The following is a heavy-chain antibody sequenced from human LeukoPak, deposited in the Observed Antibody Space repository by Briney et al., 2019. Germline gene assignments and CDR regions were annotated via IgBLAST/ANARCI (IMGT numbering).Heavy chain of an antibody. D-gene: IGHD3-22*01. CDR3: AREPRGHQTQYYYDSSGHNWFDP. V-gene: IGHV3-11*01. CDR1: GFTFSDYY. CDR2: ISSSGSTI. J-gene: IGHJ5*02. Sequence: PGGSLRLSCAASGFTFSDYYMSWIRQAPGKGLEWVSYISSSGSTIYYADSVKGRFTISRDNAKNSLYLQMNSLRAEDTAVYYCAREPRGHQTQYYYDSSGHNWFDPWGQGTLVTVSS.